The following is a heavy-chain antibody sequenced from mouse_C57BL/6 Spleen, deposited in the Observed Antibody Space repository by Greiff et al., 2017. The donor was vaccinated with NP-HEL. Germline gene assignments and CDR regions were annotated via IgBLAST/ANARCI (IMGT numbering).Heavy chain of an antibody. D-gene: IGHD2-4*01. CDR3: ASGDYDYDDY. CDR2: IYPGDGDT. J-gene: IGHJ2*01. CDR1: GYAFSSSW. V-gene: IGHV1-82*01. Sequence: VQLQQSGPELVKPGASVKISCKASGYAFSSSWMNWVKQRPGKGLEWIGRIYPGDGDTNYNGKFKGKATLTADKSSSTAYMQLSSLTSEDSAVYLCASGDYDYDDYWGQGTTLTVSS.